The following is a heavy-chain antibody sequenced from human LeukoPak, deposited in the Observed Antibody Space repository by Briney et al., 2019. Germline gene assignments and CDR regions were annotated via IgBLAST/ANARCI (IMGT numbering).Heavy chain of an antibody. CDR2: IYYSGTT. D-gene: IGHD4-23*01. CDR3: ARGAGGNDDY. CDR1: GGFNSSYY. V-gene: IGHV4-59*01. Sequence: SETLSLTCTVSGGFNSSYYWSWIRQPPGKGLEWIGYIYYSGTTNYNPSLKSRVTISVDTSKNQFSLKLSSVTAADTAVYYCARGAGGNDDYWGQGTLVTVSS. J-gene: IGHJ4*02.